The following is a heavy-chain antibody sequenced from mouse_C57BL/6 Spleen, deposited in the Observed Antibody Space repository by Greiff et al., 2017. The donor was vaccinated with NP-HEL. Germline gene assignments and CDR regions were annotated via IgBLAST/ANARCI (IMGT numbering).Heavy chain of an antibody. CDR1: GYTFTSYW. CDR3: ARWRAITTVVGEDY. Sequence: VQLQQPGAELVKPGASVKMSCKASGYTFTSYWITWVKQRPGQGLEWIGDIYPGSGSTNYNEKFKSKATLTVDTSSSTAYMQLSSLTSEDSAVYYCARWRAITTVVGEDYWGQGTTLTVSS. J-gene: IGHJ2*01. D-gene: IGHD1-1*01. V-gene: IGHV1-55*01. CDR2: IYPGSGST.